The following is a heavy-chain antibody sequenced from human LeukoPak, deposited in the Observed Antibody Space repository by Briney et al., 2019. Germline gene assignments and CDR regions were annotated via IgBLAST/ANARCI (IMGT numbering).Heavy chain of an antibody. V-gene: IGHV4-39*01. CDR3: ARHSPIGGSGSYPFDC. CDR2: IYYSGST. J-gene: IGHJ4*02. Sequence: SETLSLTCTVSGGSISSSSYYWGWIRQPPGKGLEWIGSIYYSGSTYYNPSLKSRVTISVDTSKNQFSLKLSSVTAADTAVYYCARHSPIGGSGSYPFDCWGQGTLVTVSS. CDR1: GGSISSSSYY. D-gene: IGHD3-10*01.